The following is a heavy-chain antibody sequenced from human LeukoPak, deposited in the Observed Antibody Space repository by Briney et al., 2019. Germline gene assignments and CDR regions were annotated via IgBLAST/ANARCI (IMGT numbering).Heavy chain of an antibody. D-gene: IGHD6-19*01. CDR3: AKDRNPHRVAGANLLDY. CDR1: GFTFSSYA. Sequence: AGSLRLSCAASGFTFSSYAMSWVRQAPGKGLEWVSGISGSGGTTYYADSVKGRFTISRDNSKNTLYVQMNSLRDEDTATYYCAKDRNPHRVAGANLLDYWGQGTLVIVSS. CDR2: ISGSGGTT. V-gene: IGHV3-23*01. J-gene: IGHJ4*02.